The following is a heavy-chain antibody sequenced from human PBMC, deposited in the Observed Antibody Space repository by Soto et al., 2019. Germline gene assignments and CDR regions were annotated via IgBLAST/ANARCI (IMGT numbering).Heavy chain of an antibody. CDR2: ISDNGGTT. CDR3: ARDFRKMDG. Sequence: PGGSLRLSCAASEFTFSNYAMSWVRQAPGKGLEWVASISDNGGTTYYADSVKGRFTISRDNAKNTLYLQMNSLRAEDTAVYYCARDFRKMDGWGQGTTVTVAS. D-gene: IGHD3-10*01. J-gene: IGHJ6*02. V-gene: IGHV3-23*01. CDR1: EFTFSNYA.